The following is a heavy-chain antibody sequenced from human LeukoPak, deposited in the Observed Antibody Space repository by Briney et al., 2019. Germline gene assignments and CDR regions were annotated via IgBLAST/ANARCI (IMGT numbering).Heavy chain of an antibody. CDR2: IYWDDDK. CDR3: ALGSGRTFDY. Sequence: SGPTLVKPTQTLTLTCTFSGLSLSTSGVGVGWIRQPRRKTLEWLALIYWDDDKRYSSSLKSRLNITKDTSKNQVVLTMTNMDPVDTATYYCALGSGRTFDYWGQGTLVTVSS. CDR1: GLSLSTSGVG. V-gene: IGHV2-5*02. D-gene: IGHD3-10*01. J-gene: IGHJ4*02.